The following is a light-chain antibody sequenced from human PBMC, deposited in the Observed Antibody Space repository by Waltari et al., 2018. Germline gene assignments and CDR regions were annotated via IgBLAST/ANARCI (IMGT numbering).Light chain of an antibody. CDR2: SVT. CDR3: CSYSTSGSWM. CDR1: SSNIGDYNL. J-gene: IGLJ3*02. Sequence: QSALTQPASVSGSPGQSITIPCTGTSSNIGDYNLVSWFQPHPGKVPQLVMYSVTKRPSGISDRFSGSKSGNTASLTISTLQADDEADYYCCSYSTSGSWMFGGGTKVTVL. V-gene: IGLV2-23*02.